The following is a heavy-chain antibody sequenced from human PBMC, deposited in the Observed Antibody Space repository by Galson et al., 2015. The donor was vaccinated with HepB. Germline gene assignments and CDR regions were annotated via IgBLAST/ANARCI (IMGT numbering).Heavy chain of an antibody. CDR1: GFTFSSYG. CDR2: IRYDGSNK. J-gene: IGHJ4*02. V-gene: IGHV3-30*02. Sequence: SLRLSCAASGFTFSSYGMHWVRQAPGTGLEWVAFIRYDGSNKYYADSVKGRFTISRGNSRNTLYLQMNSLRAEDTAIYYCANLWGSWQGYWGQGTLVTVSS. D-gene: IGHD2-15*01. CDR3: ANLWGSWQGY.